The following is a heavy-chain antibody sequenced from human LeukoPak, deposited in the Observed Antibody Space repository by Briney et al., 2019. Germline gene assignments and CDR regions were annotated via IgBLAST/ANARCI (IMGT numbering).Heavy chain of an antibody. CDR1: GGSISSYC. J-gene: IGHJ4*02. D-gene: IGHD1-26*01. Sequence: SETLSLTCTVSGGSISSYCWSWIRQPPGKGLEWIGYIYYSGSTNYNPSLKSRVTISVDTSKNQFSLKLSSVTAADTAVYYCARQRWGTDFDYWGQGTLVTVSS. CDR3: ARQRWGTDFDY. CDR2: IYYSGST. V-gene: IGHV4-59*08.